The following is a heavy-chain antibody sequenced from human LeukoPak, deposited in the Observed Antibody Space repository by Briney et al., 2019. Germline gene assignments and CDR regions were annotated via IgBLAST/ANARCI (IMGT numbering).Heavy chain of an antibody. J-gene: IGHJ4*02. D-gene: IGHD2-2*02. Sequence: GGSLRLSCAASGFTFSSYAMSWVRQAPGKGLEWVSAISGSGGSTYYADSVKGRFTISRDNSKNTLYLQMNSLRAEDTAVYYCAKDFAVVPAAIRVDYWGQGTLVTVSS. V-gene: IGHV3-23*01. CDR3: AKDFAVVPAAIRVDY. CDR2: ISGSGGST. CDR1: GFTFSSYA.